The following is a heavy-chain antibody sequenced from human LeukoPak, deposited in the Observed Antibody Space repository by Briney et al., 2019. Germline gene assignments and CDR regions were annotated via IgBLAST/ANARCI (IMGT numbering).Heavy chain of an antibody. CDR1: GFTFSTYG. V-gene: IGHV3-33*01. Sequence: PGRPLTLSCAASGFTFSTYGMHWVRQAPGKGLEWVAVIWYDGTNEYYADSVKGRFTISRDNSKNTLYLQMNSLRAEDTALYFCARDYGSGRGVEISYYHYGMDVWGQGTTVTVSS. CDR2: IWYDGTNE. CDR3: ARDYGSGRGVEISYYHYGMDV. J-gene: IGHJ6*02. D-gene: IGHD3-10*01.